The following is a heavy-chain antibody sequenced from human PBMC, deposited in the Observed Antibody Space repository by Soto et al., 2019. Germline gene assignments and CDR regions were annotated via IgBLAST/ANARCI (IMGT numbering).Heavy chain of an antibody. J-gene: IGHJ4*02. D-gene: IGHD6-13*01. CDR3: AREYESSPTD. CDR2: IYHSGST. CDR1: GGSISTYY. Sequence: SETLSLTCTVSGGSISTYYWSWVRQPPGKGLEWIGYIYHSGSTNYNPSLESRVTMSVDTSKNQFSLKLSSVAAADTAVYYCAREYESSPTDWGQGTLVTVSS. V-gene: IGHV4-59*12.